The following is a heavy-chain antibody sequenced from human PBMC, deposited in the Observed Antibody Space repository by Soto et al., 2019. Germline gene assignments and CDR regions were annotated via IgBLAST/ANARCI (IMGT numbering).Heavy chain of an antibody. Sequence: QVQLVQSGAEVKKPGASVKVSCKASGYTFTSYGITWVRQAPGQGLEWMGWISAYNGNTNYAQKLQGRVTMTTDTSTSTDYMELRSLRSDDTAVYYGARDHDTGRWETRTNWFDPWGQGTLVTVSS. J-gene: IGHJ5*02. D-gene: IGHD1-26*01. CDR1: GYTFTSYG. CDR2: ISAYNGNT. V-gene: IGHV1-18*01. CDR3: ARDHDTGRWETRTNWFDP.